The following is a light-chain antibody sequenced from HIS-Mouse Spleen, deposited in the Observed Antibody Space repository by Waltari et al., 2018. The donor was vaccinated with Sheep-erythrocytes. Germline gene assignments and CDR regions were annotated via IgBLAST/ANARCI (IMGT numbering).Light chain of an antibody. J-gene: IGLJ1*01. V-gene: IGLV2-11*01. Sequence: QSALTQPRSVSGSPGQSVTISCTGTSSSVGGSHYVSWYQQHPGKAAKRMIYDVSKRPSGVPDRFSGSKSGNTASLTISGLQAEDEADYYCCSYAGSYNHVFATGTKVTVL. CDR1: SSSVGGSHY. CDR2: DVS. CDR3: CSYAGSYNHV.